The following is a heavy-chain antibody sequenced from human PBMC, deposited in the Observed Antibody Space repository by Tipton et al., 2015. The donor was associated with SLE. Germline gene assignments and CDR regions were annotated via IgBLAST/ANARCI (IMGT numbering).Heavy chain of an antibody. V-gene: IGHV4-34*01. Sequence: TLSLTCAVYGGSFSGYYWSWIRQTPGKGLEWIGEINHSGSTNYNPSLKSRVTISVDTSKNQFSLKLSSVTAADTAVYYCARGIKGPFDYWGQGTLVTVSS. CDR2: INHSGST. CDR1: GGSFSGYY. CDR3: ARGIKGPFDY. J-gene: IGHJ4*02.